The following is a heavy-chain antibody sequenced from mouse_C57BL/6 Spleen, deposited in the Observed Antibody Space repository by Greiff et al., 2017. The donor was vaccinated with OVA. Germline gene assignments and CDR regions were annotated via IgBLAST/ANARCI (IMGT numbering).Heavy chain of an antibody. CDR1: GFTFSDYG. D-gene: IGHD1-1*01. Sequence: EVQGVESGGGLVKPGGSLKLSCAASGFTFSDYGMHWVRQAPEKGLEWVAYISSGSSTIYYADTVKGRFTISRANATNTLFLQMTSLMSEDTAMYYGASEGTTVVAPHYFDYWGQGTTLTVSS. CDR3: ASEGTTVVAPHYFDY. CDR2: ISSGSSTI. V-gene: IGHV5-17*01. J-gene: IGHJ2*01.